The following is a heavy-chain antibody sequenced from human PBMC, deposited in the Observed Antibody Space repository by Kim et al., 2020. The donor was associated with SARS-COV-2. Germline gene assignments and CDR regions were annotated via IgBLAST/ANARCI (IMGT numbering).Heavy chain of an antibody. Sequence: GTDTNCAGSVKGRFTIARDNSKSTLYLQMNSLRAEDTAIYFFAKTAQCDTWGQGTLVTVSS. J-gene: IGHJ5*02. CDR2: GTDT. V-gene: IGHV3-23*01. CDR3: AKTAQCDT.